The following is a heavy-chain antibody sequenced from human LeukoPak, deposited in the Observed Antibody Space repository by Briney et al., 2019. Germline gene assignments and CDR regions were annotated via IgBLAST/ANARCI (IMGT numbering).Heavy chain of an antibody. D-gene: IGHD3-22*01. CDR3: ARITYYYDSSGYRFDY. J-gene: IGHJ4*02. Sequence: ASVKVSCKASGYTFTGYYMHWVRQAPGQGLEWMGWINPNSGGTNYAQKFQGRVTMTRDTSISTAYMELSRLRSDDTAVYYCARITYYYDSSGYRFDYWGQGTQVTVSS. CDR1: GYTFTGYY. V-gene: IGHV1-2*02. CDR2: INPNSGGT.